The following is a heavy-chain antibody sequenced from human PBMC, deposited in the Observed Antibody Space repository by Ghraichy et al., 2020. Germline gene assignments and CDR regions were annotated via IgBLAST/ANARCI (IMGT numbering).Heavy chain of an antibody. CDR1: GFSFSNYA. CDR2: ISGSGVDT. V-gene: IGHV3-23*01. J-gene: IGHJ3*02. Sequence: GGSLRLSCAASGFSFSNYAMSWVRRAPGKGPEWVSSISGSGVDTYYADSVKGRFTISRDNSKNTLSLQMSSLRAEETALYYCAKEQEVVTALGAFDIWGQGSMVTVSS. D-gene: IGHD2-21*02. CDR3: AKEQEVVTALGAFDI.